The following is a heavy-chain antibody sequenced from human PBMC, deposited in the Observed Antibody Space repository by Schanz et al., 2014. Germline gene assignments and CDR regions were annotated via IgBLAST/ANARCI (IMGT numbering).Heavy chain of an antibody. J-gene: IGHJ4*02. CDR2: IWYDGSNK. V-gene: IGHV3-30*02. D-gene: IGHD2-2*01. CDR3: AKDSTLIDSVLVPTAIDY. CDR1: GFIFSSYG. Sequence: QVQLVESGGGVVQPGRSLRLSCAASGFIFSSYGLHWVRQAPGKGLEWVAFIWYDGSNKYYADSVKGRFTISRDNSKNTLYLHMNTVRSEDTAVYYCAKDSTLIDSVLVPTAIDYCGQGTLDTSST.